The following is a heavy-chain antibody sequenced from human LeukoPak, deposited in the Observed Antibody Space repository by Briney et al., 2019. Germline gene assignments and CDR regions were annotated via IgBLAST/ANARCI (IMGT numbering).Heavy chain of an antibody. CDR2: ISAYNGNT. J-gene: IGHJ4*02. D-gene: IGHD3-22*01. Sequence: ASVKVSCKASGYTFTSYGISWVRQAPGQGLEWMGWISAYNGNTNYAQKLQGGVTMTTDTSTSTAYMELSRLRSDDTAVYYCARDRDSSGYLDYWGQGTLVTVSS. CDR1: GYTFTSYG. V-gene: IGHV1-18*04. CDR3: ARDRDSSGYLDY.